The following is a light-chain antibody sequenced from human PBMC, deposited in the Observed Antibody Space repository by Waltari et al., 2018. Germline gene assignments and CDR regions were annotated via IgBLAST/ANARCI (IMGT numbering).Light chain of an antibody. Sequence: QAVLTQPSSPSASPGASASLTCTLRSGIDVGTHRNYLYQQKPGSPPHYLLRYRSDSDKQQGSGVPSRFSGSKDASANAGILLISGLQSDDEADYYCMIWDSSAWVFGGGTKLTVL. CDR1: SGIDVGTHR. J-gene: IGLJ3*02. CDR3: MIWDSSAWV. V-gene: IGLV5-45*03. CDR2: YRSDSDK.